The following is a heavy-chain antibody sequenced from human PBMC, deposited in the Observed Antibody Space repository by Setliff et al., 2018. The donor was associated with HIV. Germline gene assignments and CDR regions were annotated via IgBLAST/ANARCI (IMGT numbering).Heavy chain of an antibody. CDR3: ARPIAVDCFTILRVKISHPLKALFRSLSHPVHGYF. D-gene: IGHD6-19*01. CDR1: KYTFTSFW. J-gene: IGHJ1*01. CDR2: IYPGDSDT. Sequence: GESLKISCKGSKYTFTSFWIGWVRQMPGKGLEWMAIIYPGDSDTRYSPSFQGQVTISADKSIRTAYLQWSSLKASDTAVYYCARPIAVDCFTILRVKISHPLKALFRSLSHPVHGYF. V-gene: IGHV5-51*01.